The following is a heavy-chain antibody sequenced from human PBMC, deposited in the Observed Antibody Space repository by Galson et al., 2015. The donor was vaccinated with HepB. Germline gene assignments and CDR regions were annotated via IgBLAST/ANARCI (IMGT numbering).Heavy chain of an antibody. Sequence: SLRLSCAASGFTFSTYAMHWVRQAPDKGLEWVAVISFDGSNKYYADSVKGRFTISRDNSKNTLCLQMNSLRAEDTAVYYCAKGPGSGSYAYYFDYWGQGTLVTVSS. CDR3: AKGPGSGSYAYYFDY. D-gene: IGHD3-10*01. V-gene: IGHV3-30*04. CDR2: ISFDGSNK. J-gene: IGHJ4*02. CDR1: GFTFSTYA.